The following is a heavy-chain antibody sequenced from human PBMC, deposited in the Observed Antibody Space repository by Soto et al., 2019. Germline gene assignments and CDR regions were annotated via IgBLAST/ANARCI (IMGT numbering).Heavy chain of an antibody. CDR3: ARHCYDILTGYPSYYYYGMDV. J-gene: IGHJ6*02. CDR2: IDPSDSYT. V-gene: IGHV5-10-1*01. CDR1: GYSFTSYW. D-gene: IGHD3-9*01. Sequence: PGESLKISCKGSGYSFTSYWISWVRQMPGKGLEWMGRIDPSDSYTNYSPSFQGHVTISADKSISTAYLQWSSLKASDTAMYYCARHCYDILTGYPSYYYYGMDVWGQGTTVTVPS.